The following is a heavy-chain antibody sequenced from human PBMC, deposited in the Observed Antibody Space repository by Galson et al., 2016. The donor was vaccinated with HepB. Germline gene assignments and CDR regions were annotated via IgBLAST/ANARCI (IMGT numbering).Heavy chain of an antibody. CDR1: NLTFTNAW. D-gene: IGHD2-2*01. V-gene: IGHV3-15*07. Sequence: SLRLSCAVSNLTFTNAWMNWVRQASGKGLEWVGRIKSKTDGGTTDYAAPLKGRFTISRDDSKNTLYLQMNSLKSDDTAVYYCSTSRDSTRLLRYYHYYGMDVWGQGTMVTVSS. CDR2: IKSKTDGGTT. J-gene: IGHJ6*02. CDR3: STSRDSTRLLRYYHYYGMDV.